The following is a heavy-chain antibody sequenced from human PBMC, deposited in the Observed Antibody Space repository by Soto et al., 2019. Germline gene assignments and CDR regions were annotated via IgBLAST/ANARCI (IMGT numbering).Heavy chain of an antibody. V-gene: IGHV1-46*01. CDR2: INPSGGST. CDR3: ARGGFVVVGLYYYYGMDV. J-gene: IGHJ6*02. Sequence: SVKVSCKASGYTFTSYYMHWVRQAPGQGLEWMGIINPSGGSTSYAQKFQGRVTMTRDTSTSTVYMELSSLRSEDTAVYYCARGGFVVVGLYYYYGMDVWGQGTTVTVSS. CDR1: GYTFTSYY. D-gene: IGHD2-21*01.